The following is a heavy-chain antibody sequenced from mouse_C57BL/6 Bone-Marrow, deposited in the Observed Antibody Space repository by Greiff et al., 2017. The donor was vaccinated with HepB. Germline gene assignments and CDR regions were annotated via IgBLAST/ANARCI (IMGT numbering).Heavy chain of an antibody. V-gene: IGHV15-2*01. J-gene: IGHJ3*01. Sequence: VQLQQSGSELRSPGSSVKLSCKDFDSEVFPIAYMSWVRQKPGHGFEWIGGILPSIGRTIYGEKFEDKATLDADTLSNTAYLELNSLTSEDSAIYYCARNYGNYLAWFAYWGQGTLVTVSA. CDR1: DSEVFPIAY. D-gene: IGHD2-1*01. CDR3: ARNYGNYLAWFAY. CDR2: ILPSIGRT.